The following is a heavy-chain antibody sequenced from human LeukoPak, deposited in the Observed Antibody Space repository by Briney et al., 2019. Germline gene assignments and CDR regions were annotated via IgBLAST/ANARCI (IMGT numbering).Heavy chain of an antibody. CDR3: ARAGLNYDILTGYLAP. Sequence: GRSLRLSCAASGFTFSSYAMHWVRQAPGKGLEWVAVISYDGSNKFYADSVKGRFTISRDNSKNTLYLQMNSLRAEDTTVYYCARAGLNYDILTGYLAPWGQGTLVTVSS. V-gene: IGHV3-30-3*01. CDR2: ISYDGSNK. CDR1: GFTFSSYA. D-gene: IGHD3-9*01. J-gene: IGHJ4*02.